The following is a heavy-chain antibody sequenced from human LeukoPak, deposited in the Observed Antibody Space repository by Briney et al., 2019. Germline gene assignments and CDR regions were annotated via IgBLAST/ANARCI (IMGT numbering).Heavy chain of an antibody. CDR1: GGTFSSYA. J-gene: IGHJ4*02. CDR2: IIPILGIA. Sequence: SVKVSCKASGGTFSSYAISWVRQAPGQGLEWMGRIIPILGIANYAQKFQGRVTITADKSTTTALMEVSSLRSEDTAVYYCARVTVDSISWYHYFDHWGQGTLVTVSS. V-gene: IGHV1-69*04. CDR3: ARVTVDSISWYHYFDH. D-gene: IGHD6-13*01.